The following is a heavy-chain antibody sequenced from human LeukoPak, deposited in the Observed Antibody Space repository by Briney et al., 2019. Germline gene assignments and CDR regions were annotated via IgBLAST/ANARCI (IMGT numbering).Heavy chain of an antibody. CDR2: ISSSSSTI. V-gene: IGHV3-48*04. CDR1: GFRFSDYW. Sequence: GGSLRLSCVGSGFRFSDYWMTWVRQAPGKGLEWVSYISSSSSTIYYADSVKGRFTISRDNAKNSLYLQMNSLRAEDTAVYYCARQWIQPDYWGQGTLVTVSS. J-gene: IGHJ4*02. CDR3: ARQWIQPDY. D-gene: IGHD5-18*01.